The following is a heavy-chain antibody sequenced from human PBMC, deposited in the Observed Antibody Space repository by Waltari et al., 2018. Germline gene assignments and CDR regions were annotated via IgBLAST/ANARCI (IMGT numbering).Heavy chain of an antibody. Sequence: GLTFSSYGLHWVRQAPGKGLEWVAIISYDGSNKYYGDSVKGRFTISRDNSNNTLYLRMNSLRPEDTAVYYCAKGRRNELQGLSYFDSWGQGTLVTVSS. V-gene: IGHV3-30*18. CDR3: AKGRRNELQGLSYFDS. D-gene: IGHD1-7*01. CDR2: ISYDGSNK. J-gene: IGHJ4*02. CDR1: GLTFSSYG.